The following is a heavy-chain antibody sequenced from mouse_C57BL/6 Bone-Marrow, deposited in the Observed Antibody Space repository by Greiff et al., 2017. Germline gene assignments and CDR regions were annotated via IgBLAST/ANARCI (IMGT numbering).Heavy chain of an antibody. D-gene: IGHD2-13*01. CDR3: ARGGELDY. CDR1: GFTFRRYA. V-gene: IGHV5-4*01. CDR2: ISDGGSYT. Sequence: VQLVASGGGFVKPGGSLQLSCAASGFTFRRYAMSWVRQTPEKRLEWVATISDGGSYTYYPDKGTGRFTISRDKAKNNLYLQMNHLKSEDTAMYYCARGGELDYWGQGTTLTVSS. J-gene: IGHJ2*01.